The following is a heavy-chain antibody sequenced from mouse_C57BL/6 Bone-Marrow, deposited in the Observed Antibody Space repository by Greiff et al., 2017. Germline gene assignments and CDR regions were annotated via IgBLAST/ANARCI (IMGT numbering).Heavy chain of an antibody. V-gene: IGHV5-6*01. J-gene: IGHJ3*01. CDR3: ARHGWKCAY. CDR1: GFTFSSYG. CDR2: ISSGGSYT. D-gene: IGHD1-3*01. Sequence: EVKLMESGGDLVKPGGSLKLSCAASGFTFSSYGMSWVRQTPDTRLEWVATISSGGSYTYYPDSVKGRVTISRDKAKNTRYLQMSSLKSEDTAMYCGARHGWKCAYWGRGNVITVTA.